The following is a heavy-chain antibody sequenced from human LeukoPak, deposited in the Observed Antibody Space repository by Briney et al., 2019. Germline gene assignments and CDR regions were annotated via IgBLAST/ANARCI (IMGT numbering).Heavy chain of an antibody. D-gene: IGHD6-19*01. Sequence: SETLSLTCTVSGGPISSYYWSWIRQPPGKGLEWIGYIYYSGSTNYNPSLKSRVTISVDTSKNQFSLKLSSVTAADTAVYYCARDAYSSGWYHFDYWGQGALVTVSS. J-gene: IGHJ4*02. CDR3: ARDAYSSGWYHFDY. CDR1: GGPISSYY. CDR2: IYYSGST. V-gene: IGHV4-59*01.